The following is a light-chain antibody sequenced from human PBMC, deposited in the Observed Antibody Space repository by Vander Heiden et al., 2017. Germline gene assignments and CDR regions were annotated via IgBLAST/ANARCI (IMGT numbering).Light chain of an antibody. CDR2: AAS. V-gene: IGKV1-39*01. CDR3: QQSYSTLGT. CDR1: QSISSY. J-gene: IGKJ3*01. Sequence: DIQMTQSPSSLSASVGDRVTITCRASQSISSYLNWYQQKPGKAPKLLIYAASSLQSGVPSRFSGSGSGTDFTLTISSLQPEDFATSSCQQSYSTLGTFGPGTKVDIK.